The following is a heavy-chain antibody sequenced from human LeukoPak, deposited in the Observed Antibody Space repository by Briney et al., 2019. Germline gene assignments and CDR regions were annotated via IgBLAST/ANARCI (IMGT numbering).Heavy chain of an antibody. D-gene: IGHD5-18*01. CDR3: ARDLRIQLWYSYYYYYGMDV. CDR2: ISAYNGNT. Sequence: GASVKVSCKASGYTFTSYGISWVRQAPGQGLEWMGWISAYNGNTNYAQKLQGRVTMTTDTSTSTAYMELRSLRSDDTAVYYCARDLRIQLWYSYYYYYGMDVWGQGTTVTVSS. CDR1: GYTFTSYG. V-gene: IGHV1-18*01. J-gene: IGHJ6*02.